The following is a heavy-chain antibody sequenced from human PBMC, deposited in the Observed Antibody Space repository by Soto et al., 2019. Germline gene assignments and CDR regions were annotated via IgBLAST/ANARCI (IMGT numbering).Heavy chain of an antibody. CDR3: ASPITMVRGVRYFDY. CDR2: IYNSGRT. V-gene: IGHV4-39*01. CDR1: GGSISSSSYY. J-gene: IGHJ4*02. Sequence: QLQLQESGPGLVKPSETLSLTCTVSGGSISSSSYYWGWIRQPPGKGLEWIGNIYNSGRTYYNPSLKSRVTISVDTSKNRFSLKLSSVTPADTATYYCASPITMVRGVRYFDYWGQGTLVTVSS. D-gene: IGHD3-10*01.